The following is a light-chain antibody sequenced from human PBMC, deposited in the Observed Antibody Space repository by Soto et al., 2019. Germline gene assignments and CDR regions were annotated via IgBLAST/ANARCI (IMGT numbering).Light chain of an antibody. Sequence: DIQMTQSPSSVSASVGDTVTITCRASQDILSWLAWYQQKPGEAPRLLIYASSNLKSGVPSRFSGSRSGTDFTPTISSLQPEDFATYYCQQANTFPITFGPGTRLDIK. V-gene: IGKV1-12*01. CDR3: QQANTFPIT. J-gene: IGKJ3*01. CDR2: ASS. CDR1: QDILSW.